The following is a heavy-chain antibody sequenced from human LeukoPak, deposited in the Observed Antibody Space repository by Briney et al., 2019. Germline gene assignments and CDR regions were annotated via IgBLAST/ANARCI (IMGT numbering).Heavy chain of an antibody. J-gene: IGHJ4*02. Sequence: PGGSLRLSCAASGFTFSSYAMSWVRQAPGKGLEWVSAISGSGGSTYYADSVKGRFTISRDNSKNTLYLQMNSLRAEGTAVYYCAKVPSNSIMITFGGVIVWGQGTLATVSS. V-gene: IGHV3-23*01. CDR1: GFTFSSYA. D-gene: IGHD3-16*01. CDR3: AKVPSNSIMITFGGVIV. CDR2: ISGSGGST.